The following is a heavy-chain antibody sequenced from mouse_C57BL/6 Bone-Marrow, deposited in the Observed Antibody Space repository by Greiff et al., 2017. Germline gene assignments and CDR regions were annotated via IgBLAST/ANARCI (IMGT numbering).Heavy chain of an antibody. CDR3: KITTGAY. V-gene: IGHV14-4*01. Sequence: VQLQQSGAELVRPGASVKLSCTASGFNIKDDYMHWVKQRPEQGLEWIGWIDPENGDTEYASKFQGKATITADTSSNTASLQLSSLTSEDTAVYYCKITTGAYWGQGTLVTVSA. CDR1: GFNIKDDY. D-gene: IGHD1-1*01. J-gene: IGHJ3*01. CDR2: IDPENGDT.